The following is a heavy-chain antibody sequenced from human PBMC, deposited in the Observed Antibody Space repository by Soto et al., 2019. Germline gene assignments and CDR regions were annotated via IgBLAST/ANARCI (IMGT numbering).Heavy chain of an antibody. V-gene: IGHV3-53*04. CDR2: LYSGGAT. CDR3: VRGRYGSEIH. Sequence: EVRLMESGGGLVQPGGSLRLSCAASGFIVSSNYMTWVRQAPGKGLEWVSLLYSGGATHYAASVKGRFTISSHSSQNTLFLQMNSLRTEYTATHYCVRGRYGSEIHWGQGTKVTVSS. D-gene: IGHD3-10*01. J-gene: IGHJ4*02. CDR1: GFIVSSNY.